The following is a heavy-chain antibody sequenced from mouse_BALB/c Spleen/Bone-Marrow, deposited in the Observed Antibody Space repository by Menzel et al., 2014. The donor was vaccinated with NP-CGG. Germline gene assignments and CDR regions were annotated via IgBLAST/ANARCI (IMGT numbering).Heavy chain of an antibody. CDR2: IWAGGST. CDR3: ARYDYDWFAY. Sequence: VQLQESGPGLVAPSQSLSITCTVSGFSLTSYGVHWVRQPPGKGLEWLGVIWAGGSTNYNSALMSRLSISKDNSKSQVFLKMNSLQTDDTAMYYCARYDYDWFAYWGQGTLVTVSA. CDR1: GFSLTSYG. V-gene: IGHV2-9*02. D-gene: IGHD2-4*01. J-gene: IGHJ3*01.